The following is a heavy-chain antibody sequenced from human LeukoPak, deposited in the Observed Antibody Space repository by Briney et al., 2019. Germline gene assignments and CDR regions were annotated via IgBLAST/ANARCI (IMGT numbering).Heavy chain of an antibody. Sequence: GGSLRLSCVASGFTVSSICMNWFRQAPGKGLEWVSSITSSSTTMYYADSVKGRFTISRDNAKNSLYLQMNSLRAEDTAVYYCAMSFDYWGQGTLVTVSP. V-gene: IGHV3-48*04. CDR2: ITSSSTTM. J-gene: IGHJ4*02. CDR3: AMSFDY. CDR1: GFTVSSIC.